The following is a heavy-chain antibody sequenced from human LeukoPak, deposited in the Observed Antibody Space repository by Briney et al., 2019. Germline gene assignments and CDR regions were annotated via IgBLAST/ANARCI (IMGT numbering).Heavy chain of an antibody. Sequence: ASVKVSCKASGYTFTGYYMHWVRQAPGQGLEWMGWINPNSGGTNYAQKFQGRVTMTRDTSISTAYMEVSRLRSDDTAVYYCARSRSVITTTIIVIRRPWFDPWGQGTLVTVSS. CDR3: ARSRSVITTTIIVIRRPWFDP. CDR1: GYTFTGYY. CDR2: INPNSGGT. V-gene: IGHV1-2*02. J-gene: IGHJ5*02. D-gene: IGHD3-22*01.